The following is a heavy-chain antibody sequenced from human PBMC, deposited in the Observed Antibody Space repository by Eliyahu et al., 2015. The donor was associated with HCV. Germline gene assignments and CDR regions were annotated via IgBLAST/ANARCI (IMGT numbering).Heavy chain of an antibody. CDR2: VYYNGDT. V-gene: IGHV4-39*01. CDR1: GGSIRSRVYY. Sequence: QLQLQESGPGLVKPSETLSLTCTASGGSIRSRVYYWGWVRQPPGKGLEWIASVYYNGDTYYNASLKSRVTMSVDTSKNQFSLNLNSVTAADTAVYYCAGLGPTVSSYWGRGTLVTVSS. D-gene: IGHD4-11*01. J-gene: IGHJ4*02. CDR3: AGLGPTVSSY.